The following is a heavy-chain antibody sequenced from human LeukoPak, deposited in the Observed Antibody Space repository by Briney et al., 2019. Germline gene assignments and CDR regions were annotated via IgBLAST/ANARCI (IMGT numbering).Heavy chain of an antibody. CDR2: INSDGSST. CDR1: GFTFSSYW. Sequence: GGSLRLSCAASGFTFSSYWMHWVRQAPGKGLVWVSRINSDGSSTSYADSVKGRFSISRDNAKNSVYLQMNSLRVEDTGIYYCARELVWFGAPLDYWGQGTLVTVSS. V-gene: IGHV3-74*01. CDR3: ARELVWFGAPLDY. D-gene: IGHD3-10*01. J-gene: IGHJ4*02.